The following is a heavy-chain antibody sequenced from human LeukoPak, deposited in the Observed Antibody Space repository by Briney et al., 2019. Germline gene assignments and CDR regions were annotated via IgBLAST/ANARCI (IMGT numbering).Heavy chain of an antibody. J-gene: IGHJ4*02. D-gene: IGHD3-3*01. CDR2: ISANGYNT. CDR3: ARAKSSYDFWSGYYPDY. Sequence: PGGSLRLSCAASGFTFSSYAMSWVRQAPGKGLEWVSGISANGYNTYHTDSVKGRFTISRDSSKNSLYLQMNSLRAEDTAVYYCARAKSSYDFWSGYYPDYWGQGTLVTVSS. CDR1: GFTFSSYA. V-gene: IGHV3-23*01.